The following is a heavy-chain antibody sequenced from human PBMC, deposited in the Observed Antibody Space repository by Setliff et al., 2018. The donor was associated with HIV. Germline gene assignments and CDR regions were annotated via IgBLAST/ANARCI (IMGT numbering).Heavy chain of an antibody. D-gene: IGHD3-3*01. CDR2: IYSGGST. J-gene: IGHJ6*03. V-gene: IGHV3-66*02. CDR3: ARAPSSYDFWSGYYYYYVDV. Sequence: PGESLKISCAASGFSVTSTYMSWVRQAPGKGLEWVSIIYSGGSTYYAGSVEGRFNISRDSSSNTLYLQMNNLRLEDTAVYYCARAPSSYDFWSGYYYYYVDVWGKGTTVTVSS. CDR1: GFSVTSTY.